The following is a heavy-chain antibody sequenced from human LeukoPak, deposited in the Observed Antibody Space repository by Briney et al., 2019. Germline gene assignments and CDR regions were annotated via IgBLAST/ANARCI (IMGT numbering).Heavy chain of an antibody. CDR3: ASSWYRAYYCDY. D-gene: IGHD6-13*01. Sequence: SQTLSLTCTVSGGSISSGDYYWGCIRQPPRKGLEWIGYIYYSGSTYYNPSLKSRVTISVDTSKNQFSLKLSSVTAADTAVYYCASSWYRAYYCDYWGQGTLVTVSS. V-gene: IGHV4-30-4*01. CDR1: GGSISSGDYY. J-gene: IGHJ4*02. CDR2: IYYSGST.